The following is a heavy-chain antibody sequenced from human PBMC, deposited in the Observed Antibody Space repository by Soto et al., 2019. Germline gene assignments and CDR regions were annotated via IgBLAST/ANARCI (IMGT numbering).Heavy chain of an antibody. J-gene: IGHJ3*02. V-gene: IGHV3-7*03. CDR3: ASEYNSDAFDI. D-gene: IGHD1-1*01. CDR2: IKQDGSEK. CDR1: GFTFSSYW. Sequence: GGSLRLSCAASGFTFSSYWMIWVRQAPGKGLEWVANIKQDGSEKYYVDSVKGRFTISRDNAKNSLYLQMNSLRAEDTAVYYCASEYNSDAFDIWGQGTMVTVSS.